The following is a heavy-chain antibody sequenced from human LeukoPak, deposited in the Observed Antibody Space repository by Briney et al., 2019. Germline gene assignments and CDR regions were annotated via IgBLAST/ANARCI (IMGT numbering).Heavy chain of an antibody. Sequence: GGSLRLSCAASGFNFDDYGMSWVRQAPGKGMEWVSSISSSSSYIYYADSVKGRFTISRDNAKNSLYLQMNSLRAEDTAVYYCARLFNFAVATPPDYWGQGTLVTVSS. CDR2: ISSSSSYI. V-gene: IGHV3-21*01. J-gene: IGHJ4*02. CDR1: GFNFDDYG. D-gene: IGHD5-12*01. CDR3: ARLFNFAVATPPDY.